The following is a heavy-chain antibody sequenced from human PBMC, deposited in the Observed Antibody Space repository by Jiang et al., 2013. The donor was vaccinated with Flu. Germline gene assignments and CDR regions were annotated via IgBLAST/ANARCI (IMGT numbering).Heavy chain of an antibody. J-gene: IGHJ4*02. Sequence: PGLVKPSETLSLTCIVSTGSMSGYYWSWIRQPPGKGLEWIGYKYYTGASNYNYNPSLKSRVTISVDTSKNQFSLKLSSVTAADTAVYYCARKVLASHHYFDYWGQGTLVTVSS. CDR2: KYYTGASNY. CDR1: TGSMSGYY. V-gene: IGHV4-59*01. D-gene: IGHD3-3*02. CDR3: ARKVLASHHYFDY.